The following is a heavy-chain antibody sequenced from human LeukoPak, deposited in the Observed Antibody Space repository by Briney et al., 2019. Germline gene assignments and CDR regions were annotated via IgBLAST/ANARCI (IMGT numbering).Heavy chain of an antibody. CDR2: ISYDGSKK. Sequence: GTSLRLSCAASGFTFSSYGIHWVRQAPGKGVEWVAVISYDGSKKYYADSVKGRFTISRDNSKNTLYLQMSSVRAQDTAVYYCARDSRFLEWLLPPLVGMDVWGRGTTVTVSS. CDR3: ARDSRFLEWLLPPLVGMDV. CDR1: GFTFSSYG. J-gene: IGHJ6*02. D-gene: IGHD3-3*01. V-gene: IGHV3-30-3*01.